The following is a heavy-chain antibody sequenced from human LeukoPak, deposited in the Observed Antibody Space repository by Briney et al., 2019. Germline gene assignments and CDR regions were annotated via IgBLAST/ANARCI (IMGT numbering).Heavy chain of an antibody. CDR1: NGSISSDTYF. Sequence: PSETLSLTCTVSNGSISSDTYFWSWIRQPPGKGLEWIGYIYYSGSTNYNPSLKSRVTISVDTSKNHFSLKLNSVTAADTAVYYCARVRYNWNRDFDYWGQGTLVTVSS. J-gene: IGHJ4*02. V-gene: IGHV4-61*01. D-gene: IGHD1-20*01. CDR2: IYYSGST. CDR3: ARVRYNWNRDFDY.